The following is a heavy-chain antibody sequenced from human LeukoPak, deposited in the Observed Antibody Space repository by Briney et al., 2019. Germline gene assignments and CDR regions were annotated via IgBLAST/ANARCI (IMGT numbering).Heavy chain of an antibody. Sequence: GGSLRLSCAASGFTFSGYSMNWVRQAPGRGLEWVSYISTSSGTIYYADSVKGRFIISRDNANNSVYLQMNSLRDEDTAVYYCARGDGLGRRAFDIWGQGTMVTVSS. CDR2: ISTSSGTI. V-gene: IGHV3-48*02. CDR1: GFTFSGYS. J-gene: IGHJ3*02. CDR3: ARGDGLGRRAFDI. D-gene: IGHD6-19*01.